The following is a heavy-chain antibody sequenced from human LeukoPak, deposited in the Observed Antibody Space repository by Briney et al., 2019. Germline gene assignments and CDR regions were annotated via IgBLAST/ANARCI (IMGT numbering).Heavy chain of an antibody. CDR2: ISYDGSNK. Sequence: PGGSLRLSCAASGFTFSSYAMHWVRQAPGKGLEWVAVISYDGSNKYYADSVKGRFTISRDNSKNTLYLQMNSLRAEDTAVYYCARDGNYDYVWGSYRSKYYYYYGMDVWGQGTTVTVSS. CDR1: GFTFSSYA. CDR3: ARDGNYDYVWGSYRSKYYYYYGMDV. D-gene: IGHD3-16*02. J-gene: IGHJ6*02. V-gene: IGHV3-30-3*01.